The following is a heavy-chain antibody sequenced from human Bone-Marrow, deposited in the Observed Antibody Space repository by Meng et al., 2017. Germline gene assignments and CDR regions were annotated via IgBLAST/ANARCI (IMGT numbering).Heavy chain of an antibody. V-gene: IGHV5-51*01. J-gene: IGHJ6*01. D-gene: IGHD5-18*01. CDR2: IYPGDSDT. CDR1: GYSFTSYW. CDR3: ARHGKGGTAMVTPYNYYYGMDV. Sequence: GESLKISCKGSGYSFTSYWIGWVRQMPGKGLEWMGIIYPGDSDTRYSPSFQGQVTISADKSISTAYLQWSSLKASDTAMYYCARHGKGGTAMVTPYNYYYGMDVWGQGNTV.